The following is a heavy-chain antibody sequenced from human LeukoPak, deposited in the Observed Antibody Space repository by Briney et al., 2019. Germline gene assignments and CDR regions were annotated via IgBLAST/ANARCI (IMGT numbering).Heavy chain of an antibody. CDR2: INPSGGST. CDR3: ARGFFGFYYDSSGYNDY. D-gene: IGHD3-22*01. CDR1: GYTFTGYY. V-gene: IGHV1-46*01. Sequence: GASVKVSCKASGYTFTGYYMHWVRQAPGQGLEWMGWINPSGGSTSYAQKFQGRVTMTRDMSTSTVYMELSSLRSEDTAVYYCARGFFGFYYDSSGYNDYWGQGTLVTVSS. J-gene: IGHJ4*02.